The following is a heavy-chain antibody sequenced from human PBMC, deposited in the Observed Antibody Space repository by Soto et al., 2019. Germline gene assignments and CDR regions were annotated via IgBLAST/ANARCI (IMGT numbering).Heavy chain of an antibody. J-gene: IGHJ1*01. CDR1: GGTFSSYA. CDR2: IIPIFGTA. Sequence: QVQLVQSGAEVKKPGSSVKVSCKASGGTFSSYAISWVRQAPGQGLEWMGGIIPIFGTANYAQKFQGRVTITADESTSTAYMELSSLRSEDTAVYYCARGGIWFGELFPEYFQHWGQGTLVTVSS. V-gene: IGHV1-69*12. CDR3: ARGGIWFGELFPEYFQH. D-gene: IGHD3-10*01.